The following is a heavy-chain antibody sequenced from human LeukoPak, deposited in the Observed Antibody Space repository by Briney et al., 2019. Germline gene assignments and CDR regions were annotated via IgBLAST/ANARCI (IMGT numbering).Heavy chain of an antibody. CDR2: NYHSGST. CDR1: GGSISSGGYS. CDR3: ARAYYGSGSYYEWRFDP. J-gene: IGHJ5*02. D-gene: IGHD3-10*01. V-gene: IGHV4-30-2*01. Sequence: SETLSLTCAVSGGSISSGGYSWSWLRQPPGKGLEWIRYNYHSGSTYYNPSLKSRVTISVDRSNNQFSLKLSSVTAADTAVYYCARAYYGSGSYYEWRFDPWGQGSLVTVSS.